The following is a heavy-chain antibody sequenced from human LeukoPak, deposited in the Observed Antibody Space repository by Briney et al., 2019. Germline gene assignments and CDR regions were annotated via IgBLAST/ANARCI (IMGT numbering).Heavy chain of an antibody. CDR1: CGTFRNYA. J-gene: IGHJ3*02. D-gene: IGHD6-13*01. CDR2: ISPNNGNA. V-gene: IGHV1-69*10. CDR3: ARCQRQLPDAFDI. Sequence: SLGDSFKPSCGTFRNYAISWVRPAPGQGLEWMDGISPNNGNANYAQKLQGRVTITADKSTSTAYMELRSLRSDDTAVYYCARCQRQLPDAFDIWGQGTLVTVSS.